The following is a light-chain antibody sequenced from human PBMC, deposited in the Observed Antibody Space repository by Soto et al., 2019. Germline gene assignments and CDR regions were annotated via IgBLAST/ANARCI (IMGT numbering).Light chain of an antibody. CDR1: QSISSS. J-gene: IGKJ1*01. Sequence: DIQMTQSPSSLSASVGDRVTITCRASQSISSSLNWYQKKPGKAPKPLIYLASSLQSGVPSRFSGSGSGTDFTLTISSLQPEDFATYYCQQSYSTPPWTFGQGTKVEIK. V-gene: IGKV1-39*01. CDR3: QQSYSTPPWT. CDR2: LAS.